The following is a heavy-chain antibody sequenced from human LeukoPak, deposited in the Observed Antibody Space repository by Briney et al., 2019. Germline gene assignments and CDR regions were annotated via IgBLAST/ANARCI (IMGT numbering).Heavy chain of an antibody. D-gene: IGHD5-24*01. CDR2: IIPIFGTA. V-gene: IGHV1-69*13. Sequence: SVKVSCKASGGTFSSYAISWVRQAPGQGLEWMGGIIPIFGTANYAQKFQGRVTITADESTSTAYMELSSLRSEDTAVYYCARCPLQFGPPYYFDYRGQGTLVTVSS. CDR3: ARCPLQFGPPYYFDY. J-gene: IGHJ4*02. CDR1: GGTFSSYA.